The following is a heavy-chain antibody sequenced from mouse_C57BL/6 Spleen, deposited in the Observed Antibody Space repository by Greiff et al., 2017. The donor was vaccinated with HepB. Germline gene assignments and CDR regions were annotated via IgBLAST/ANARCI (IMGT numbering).Heavy chain of an antibody. Sequence: VQLKESGAELVKPGASVKLSCTASGFNIKDYYMHWVKQRPEQGLEWIGRIDPEDGETKYAPKFQGKATITADTSSNTAYLQLSSQTSEDTADYYGASGGNRYYYAMDDWGQGTTVTVSS. CDR1: GFNIKDYY. CDR2: IDPEDGET. J-gene: IGHJ4*01. D-gene: IGHD2-1*01. CDR3: ASGGNRYYYAMDD. V-gene: IGHV14-2*01.